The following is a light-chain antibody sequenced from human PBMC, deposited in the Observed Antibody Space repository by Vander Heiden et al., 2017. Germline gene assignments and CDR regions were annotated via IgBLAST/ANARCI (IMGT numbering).Light chain of an antibody. J-gene: IGLJ2*01. Sequence: SYELTQPPSLSVSPGPTASLTCSAEKLGAKYACCYQQTPGQTLVLVIYKDNKRASGIPERFSGSNSGTTATLTISGTQAMDDDDYYCQAGDSSTVVFGGGTKLTVL. CDR2: KDN. CDR1: KLGAKY. V-gene: IGLV3-1*01. CDR3: QAGDSSTVV.